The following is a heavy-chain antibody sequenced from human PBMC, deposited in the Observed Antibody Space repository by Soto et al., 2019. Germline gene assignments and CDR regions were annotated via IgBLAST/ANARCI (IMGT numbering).Heavy chain of an antibody. J-gene: IGHJ6*02. D-gene: IGHD2-2*02. CDR2: INHSGST. CDR3: ASRRGLCSSTSCYRYYYGMDV. CDR1: GGSLSGYY. Sequence: SETLSLTCAVYGGSLSGYYWSWIRQPPGKGLEWIGEINHSGSTNYNPSLKSRVTISVDTSKNQFSLKLSSVTAADTAVYYCASRRGLCSSTSCYRYYYGMDVWGQGTTVTVSS. V-gene: IGHV4-34*01.